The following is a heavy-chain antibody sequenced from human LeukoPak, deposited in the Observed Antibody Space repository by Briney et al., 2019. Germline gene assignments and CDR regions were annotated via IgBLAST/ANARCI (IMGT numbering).Heavy chain of an antibody. D-gene: IGHD6-13*01. Sequence: GGSLRLSCAASGLTFSNYVMHCVRQAPGKGLEYVSAINGNGDTTYCANSVKGRFIISSDNSKNTLYLQMGSLRAEDMAEYYCARKAPAGHFDYWGQGTLVTVSS. CDR1: GLTFSNYV. CDR3: ARKAPAGHFDY. V-gene: IGHV3-64*01. CDR2: INGNGDTT. J-gene: IGHJ4*02.